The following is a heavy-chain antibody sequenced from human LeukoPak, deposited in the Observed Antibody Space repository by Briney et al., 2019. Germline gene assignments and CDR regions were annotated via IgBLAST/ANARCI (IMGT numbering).Heavy chain of an antibody. Sequence: ASVTVSCKASGYTFTSYAMHWVRQAPGQRLEWMGWINAGNGNTKYSQKFQGRVTITRDPSASTAYMELSSLRSEGTAVYYCARSVRGVTYYYFDYWGQGTLVTVSS. CDR1: GYTFTSYA. J-gene: IGHJ4*02. D-gene: IGHD3-10*01. CDR3: ARSVRGVTYYYFDY. CDR2: INAGNGNT. V-gene: IGHV1-3*01.